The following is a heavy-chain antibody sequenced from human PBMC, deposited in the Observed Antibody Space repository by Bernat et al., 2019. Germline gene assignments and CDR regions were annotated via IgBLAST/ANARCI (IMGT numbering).Heavy chain of an antibody. J-gene: IGHJ6*02. CDR2: IYTSGST. CDR3: ARDGYYYGMDV. Sequence: QVQLQESGPGLVKPSQTLSLTCTVSGGSISSGSYYWSWIRQPAGKGLEWIGRIYTSGSTNYNPSLKSRVTISVDTSKNQFSLKLSSVTAADTAVYYYARDGYYYGMDVWGQGTTVTVSS. V-gene: IGHV4-61*02. CDR1: GGSISSGSYY.